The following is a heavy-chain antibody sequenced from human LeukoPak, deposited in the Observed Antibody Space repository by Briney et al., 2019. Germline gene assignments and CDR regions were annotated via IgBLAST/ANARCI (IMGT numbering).Heavy chain of an antibody. CDR2: IYHSGST. CDR3: ARAGVSPHYNFDY. V-gene: IGHV4-30-2*01. J-gene: IGHJ4*02. Sequence: SQTLSLTCAVSGGSISSGGYSWSWIRQPPGKGLEWNGYIYHSGSTYYNPSLKSRVTISVDGSKNQFSLKLSSVTAADTAVYYCARAGVSPHYNFDYWGQGTLVTVSS. CDR1: GGSISSGGYS. D-gene: IGHD3-10*01.